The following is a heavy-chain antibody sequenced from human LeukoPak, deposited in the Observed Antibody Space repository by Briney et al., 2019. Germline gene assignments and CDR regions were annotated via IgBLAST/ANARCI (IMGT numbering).Heavy chain of an antibody. Sequence: KPSETLCLTCTVSGGSISSYYWSGIRQPPGKGLEWIGYIYYSGSTNYNPSLKSRVTISVDTSKNQFSLKLSSVTAADTAVYYCARAIYREDAFYIWGQGTMVTVSS. CDR1: GGSISSYY. CDR2: IYYSGST. CDR3: ARAIYREDAFYI. V-gene: IGHV4-59*01. D-gene: IGHD2-2*02. J-gene: IGHJ3*02.